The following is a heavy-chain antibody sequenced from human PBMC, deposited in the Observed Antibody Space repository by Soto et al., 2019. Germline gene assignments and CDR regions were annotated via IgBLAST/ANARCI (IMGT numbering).Heavy chain of an antibody. D-gene: IGHD4-4*01. J-gene: IGHJ4*02. CDR2: IIPIVGTT. CDR3: ARDRHSNSYYFDY. CDR1: GGTFSSYA. V-gene: IGHV1-69*04. Sequence: ASVKVSCKASGGTFSSYAISWVRQAPGQGLEWMGMIIPIVGTTNYAQKFQGRVTMTTDTSTSTVYMELSSLRSEDTAVYYCARDRHSNSYYFDYWGQGTLVTVSS.